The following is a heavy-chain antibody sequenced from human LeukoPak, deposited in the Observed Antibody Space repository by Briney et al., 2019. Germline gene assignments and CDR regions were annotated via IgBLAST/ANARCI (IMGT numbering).Heavy chain of an antibody. CDR1: GYTLTELS. V-gene: IGHV1-24*01. J-gene: IGHJ4*02. CDR2: FDPEDGET. D-gene: IGHD6-19*01. Sequence: ASVKVSCKVSGYTLTELSMHWVRQAPGKGLEWMGGFDPEDGETIYAQKFQGRVTMTEDTSTDRAYMELSSLRSEDTAVYYCATVSAARAVAGTLFDYWGQGTMVTVSS. CDR3: ATVSAARAVAGTLFDY.